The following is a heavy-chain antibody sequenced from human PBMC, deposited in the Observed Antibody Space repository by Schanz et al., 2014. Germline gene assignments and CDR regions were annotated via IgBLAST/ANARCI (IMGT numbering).Heavy chain of an antibody. Sequence: QVQLVQSGPEVKKPGASVRLSCKASGYNFNRHDISWVRQAPGQGLEWMGRIIPNLGSANYAQKFQGRVTITADKSTSTVYMELSSLRSEDTAIYYCARGNTIFGVVILGWLDPWGQGTLVTVSS. V-gene: IGHV1-69*04. J-gene: IGHJ5*02. D-gene: IGHD3-3*01. CDR1: GYNFNRHD. CDR2: IIPNLGSA. CDR3: ARGNTIFGVVILGWLDP.